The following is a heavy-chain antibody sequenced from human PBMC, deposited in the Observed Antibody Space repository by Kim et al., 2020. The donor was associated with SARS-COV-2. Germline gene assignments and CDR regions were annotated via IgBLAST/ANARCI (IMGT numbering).Heavy chain of an antibody. Sequence: ASVKVSCKASGYTFTTYAIHWVRQAPGQRLEWMGWINAGNGNTKYSQKFQGRVTITRDTPASTAYMELSSLRSEDTAVFYCARSLYYYDSSGYPYWYFDLWGRGTLVTVSS. CDR2: INAGNGNT. CDR1: GYTFTTYA. D-gene: IGHD3-22*01. CDR3: ARSLYYYDSSGYPYWYFDL. V-gene: IGHV1-3*01. J-gene: IGHJ2*01.